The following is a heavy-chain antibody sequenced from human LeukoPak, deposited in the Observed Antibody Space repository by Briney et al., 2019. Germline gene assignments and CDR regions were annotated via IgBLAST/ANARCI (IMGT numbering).Heavy chain of an antibody. J-gene: IGHJ4*02. CDR2: ISSSSSTI. V-gene: IGHV3-48*04. CDR3: ASGIVVDGFDY. D-gene: IGHD6-19*01. CDR1: GFTFSSYS. Sequence: GSLRLSRAASGFTFSSYSMNWVRQAPGKGLEWVSYISSSSSTIYYADSVKGRFTISRDNAKNSLYLQMNSLRAEDTAVYYCASGIVVDGFDYWGQGTLVTVSS.